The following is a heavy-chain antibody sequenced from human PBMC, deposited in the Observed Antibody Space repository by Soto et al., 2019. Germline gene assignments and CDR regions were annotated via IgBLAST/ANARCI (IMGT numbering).Heavy chain of an antibody. CDR3: ARAPETPSILGVALPYFFDY. V-gene: IGHV4-31*03. J-gene: IGHJ4*02. CDR1: GGSISSGTSY. CDR2: IFYSGSF. Sequence: QVQLQESGPGLVKPSQTLSLTCTVSGGSISSGTSYWSWIRQRPGKGLEWIGYIFYSGSFYYTPSLRGRVMLFADPAKIYFTRSLSSVTAADTAVYSCARAPETPSILGVALPYFFDYWGQGALVTVSS. D-gene: IGHD3-3*01.